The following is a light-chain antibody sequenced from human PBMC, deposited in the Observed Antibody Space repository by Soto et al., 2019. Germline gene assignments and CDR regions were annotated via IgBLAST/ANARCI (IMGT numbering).Light chain of an antibody. CDR3: QQFNNLPLT. J-gene: IGKJ4*01. Sequence: DIQMTQSPSSLSASVGDRVTITCQASHDINNFLNWYQQKPGKAPNLLIFDASKLEVGVPSRFSGSGSGTDFTFTISSLQPEDVATYYCQQFNNLPLTFGGGTRVEMK. CDR1: HDINNF. V-gene: IGKV1-33*01. CDR2: DAS.